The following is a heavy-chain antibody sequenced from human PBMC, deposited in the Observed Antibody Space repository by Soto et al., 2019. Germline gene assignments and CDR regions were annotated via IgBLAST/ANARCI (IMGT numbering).Heavy chain of an antibody. CDR2: INHSGFT. J-gene: IGHJ4*02. CDR3: ARGHGRFAH. CDR1: GGSFTGYY. V-gene: IGHV4-34*01. Sequence: QLQLHQSGAGLLKPSETLSLTCDVSGGSFTGYYWAWIRQPPGKGLEWIGEINHSGFTNYNPSLTCRVTISLDTSRSQFSLKLDSLTAADTAFYFCARGHGRFAHWGQGTLVTVSS.